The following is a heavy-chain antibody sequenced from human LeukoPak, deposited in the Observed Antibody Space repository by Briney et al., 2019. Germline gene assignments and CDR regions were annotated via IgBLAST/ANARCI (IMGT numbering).Heavy chain of an antibody. CDR2: INHSGST. CDR3: VRHRTYWLGES. V-gene: IGHV4-34*01. J-gene: IGHJ5*02. CDR1: GGSFSGYY. Sequence: SETLSLTCAVYGGSFSGYYWSWIRQPPGKGLEWIGEINHSGSTNYNPSLKSRVTISVDTSKNQFSLKLSSVTPADTAVYYCVRHRTYWLGESWGLGTLVTVSS. D-gene: IGHD2-21*01.